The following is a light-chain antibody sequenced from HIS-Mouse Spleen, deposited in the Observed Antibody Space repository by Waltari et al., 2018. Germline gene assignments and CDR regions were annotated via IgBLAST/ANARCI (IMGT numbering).Light chain of an antibody. J-gene: IGLJ2*01. CDR3: YSTDSSGNHRV. CDR2: EDI. V-gene: IGLV3-10*01. CDR1: ALPKKY. Sequence: SYELTQPPSVSVSPGQTARITCSGDALPKKYAYWYQQKSGQAPVLVIYEDIKRPSGLPERFSGSSSGRMATLTISGAQVEDEADYYCYSTDSSGNHRVFGGGTKLTVL.